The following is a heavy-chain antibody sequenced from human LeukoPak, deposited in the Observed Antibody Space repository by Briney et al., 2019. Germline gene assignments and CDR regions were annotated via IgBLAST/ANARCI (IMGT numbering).Heavy chain of an antibody. J-gene: IGHJ4*02. Sequence: GGSLRLSCAASGFTFSSYGMHWVRQAPGKGLEWVAVISYDGSNKYYADSVKGRFTISRDNSKNTLYLQMNRLKPEDRAGIYFANREGYNYPDYGGQETRFTASS. D-gene: IGHD5-24*01. CDR1: GFTFSSYG. CDR3: ANREGYNYPDY. V-gene: IGHV3-30*18. CDR2: ISYDGSNK.